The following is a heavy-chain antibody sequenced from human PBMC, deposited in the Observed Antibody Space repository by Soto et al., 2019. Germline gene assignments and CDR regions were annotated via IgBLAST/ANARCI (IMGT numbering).Heavy chain of an antibody. CDR2: ISAYNGNT. V-gene: IGHV1-18*01. CDR1: GYTFTSYG. Sequence: ASVKVSCKASGYTFTSYGISWVRQAPGQGLEWMGWISAYNGNTNYAQKLQGRVTMTTDTSTSTAYMELRSLRSDDTAVYYCARDLTFDFWSGTRIDYWGQGPLVTAPQ. D-gene: IGHD3-3*01. CDR3: ARDLTFDFWSGTRIDY. J-gene: IGHJ4*02.